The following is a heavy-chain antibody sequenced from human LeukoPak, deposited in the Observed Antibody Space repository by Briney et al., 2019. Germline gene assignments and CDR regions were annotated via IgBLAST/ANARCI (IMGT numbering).Heavy chain of an antibody. D-gene: IGHD3-16*02. CDR3: ARRGGSYRFFDY. Sequence: PSETLSLTCTVSGGSISTSSYYWGWIRQPPGKGLEWIGSFYYSGSTYYNPSLKSRVTISVDTSKNQFSLKLSSVTAAATAVYYCARRGGSYRFFDYWGQGTLVTVSS. V-gene: IGHV4-39*01. CDR2: FYYSGST. J-gene: IGHJ4*02. CDR1: GGSISTSSYY.